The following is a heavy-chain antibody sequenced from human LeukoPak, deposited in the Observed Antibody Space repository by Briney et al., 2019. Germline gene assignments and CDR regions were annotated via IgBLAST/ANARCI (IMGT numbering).Heavy chain of an antibody. J-gene: IGHJ4*02. CDR1: GGSISSGDYY. Sequence: SETLSLTCTVSGGSISSGDYYWSWIRQPPGKGLEWIGYIYYSGSTYYNPSLKSRVTISVDTSKNQFSLKLSSVTAADTAVYYCAREDCSSTSCYIGRDEGGLYFDYWGQGTLVTVPS. D-gene: IGHD2-2*02. CDR2: IYYSGST. V-gene: IGHV4-30-4*08. CDR3: AREDCSSTSCYIGRDEGGLYFDY.